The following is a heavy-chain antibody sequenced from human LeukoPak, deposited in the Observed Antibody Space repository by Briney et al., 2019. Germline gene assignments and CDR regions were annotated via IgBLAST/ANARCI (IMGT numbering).Heavy chain of an antibody. J-gene: IGHJ4*02. CDR2: IKEDGSDT. CDR1: GFTFSTYW. D-gene: IGHD2-15*01. CDR3: ASDRAYSQFDY. V-gene: IGHV3-7*01. Sequence: AGGSLRLSCAASGFTFSTYWMDWVRQAPGKGLEWVASIKEDGSDTNYVGSVRGRFTVSRDNTKNSLYLQMNSLRADDTAVHYCASDRAYSQFDYWGQGTLVTVSS.